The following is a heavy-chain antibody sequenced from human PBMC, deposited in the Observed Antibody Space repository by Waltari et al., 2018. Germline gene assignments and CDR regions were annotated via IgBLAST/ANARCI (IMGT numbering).Heavy chain of an antibody. CDR2: TFYRSKWSY. J-gene: IGHJ4*02. V-gene: IGHV6-1*01. CDR3: ARRASVTGAIDY. Sequence: QVQLQQSGPGLVKPSQTLSLTRAISGDSVSSNSAAWNWIRQSPSRGLEWLGMTFYRSKWSYDYAVSVKSRITINPDTSKIQFSLQLNSVTPEDTAVYFCARRASVTGAIDYWGQGTLVTVSS. CDR1: GDSVSSNSAA.